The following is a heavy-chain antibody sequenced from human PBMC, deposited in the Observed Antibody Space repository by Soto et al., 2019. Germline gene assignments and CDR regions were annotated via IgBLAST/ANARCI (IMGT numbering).Heavy chain of an antibody. CDR2: IQYNGYS. CDR1: GGSITNYY. CDR3: ARPVFGPLHGLVDV. Sequence: QVQLQESGPGLVKPSETLSLTCTVSGGSITNYYCSWFRQPPGKGLEWIGYIQYNGYSAYNLSLTTLVTMSMDTSKPPSSLLVASVTATDTSLYYSARPVFGPLHGLVDVWGQGTTVIVSS. D-gene: IGHD3-10*02. V-gene: IGHV4-59*08. J-gene: IGHJ6*02.